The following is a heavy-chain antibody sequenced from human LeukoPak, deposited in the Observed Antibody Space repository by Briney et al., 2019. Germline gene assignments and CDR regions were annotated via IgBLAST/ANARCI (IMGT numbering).Heavy chain of an antibody. V-gene: IGHV4-4*02. D-gene: IGHD5-18*01. CDR3: ARRIKTAMVVGWFDP. CDR2: IYHSGST. Sequence: SGTLSLTCAVSGGSISSSNWWSWVRQPPGKGLEWIGEIYHSGSTNYNPSLKSRVTISVDKSKNQFSLNLSSVTAADTAVYYCARRIKTAMVVGWFDPWGQGTLVTVSS. J-gene: IGHJ5*02. CDR1: GGSISSSNW.